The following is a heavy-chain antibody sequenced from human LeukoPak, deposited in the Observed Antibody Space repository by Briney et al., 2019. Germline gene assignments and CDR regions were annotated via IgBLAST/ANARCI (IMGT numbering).Heavy chain of an antibody. V-gene: IGHV4-4*02. J-gene: IGHJ4*01. CDR2: VNLQGST. D-gene: IGHD6-19*01. CDR3: ASQRLSSGWYPLGY. CDR1: GGSITQTNY. Sequence: SGTLSLTCDVSGGSITQTNYWTWVRQPPGKGLEWIGEVNLQGSTNYNPSLMGRVAISVDTSENHDSLQLTSVTAADTAVYYCASQRLSSGWYPLGYWGQGTLVTVSS.